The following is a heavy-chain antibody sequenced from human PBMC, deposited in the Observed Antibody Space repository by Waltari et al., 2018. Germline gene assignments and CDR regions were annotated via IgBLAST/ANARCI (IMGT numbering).Heavy chain of an antibody. CDR3: AGDRAIGLFFDY. J-gene: IGHJ4*02. CDR2: VHHSGKT. CDR1: GESASGNYW. Sequence: QVQLQESGQGLVKPSGTLSLTCAVSGESASGNYWWSWVRQSPAKGLEWIGQVHHSGKTHYNPSIQSRVTISVDSPKNHFSLTLKSVTAADTAVYYCAGDRAIGLFFDYWGRGTLVTVSS. D-gene: IGHD2-2*01. V-gene: IGHV4-4*02.